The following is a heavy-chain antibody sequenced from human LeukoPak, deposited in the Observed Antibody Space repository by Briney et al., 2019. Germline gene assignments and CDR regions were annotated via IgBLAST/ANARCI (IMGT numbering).Heavy chain of an antibody. CDR2: IYTSGST. D-gene: IGHD3-9*01. CDR3: AREHFDWLSSRDIPSEKNYYYYYGMDV. CDR1: GGSISSYY. V-gene: IGHV4-4*07. J-gene: IGHJ6*02. Sequence: SETLSLTCTVSGGSISSYYWSWIRQPPGKGLEWIGRIYTSGSTNYNPSLKSRVTISVDTSKNQFSLKLSSVTAADTAVYYCAREHFDWLSSRDIPSEKNYYYYYGMDVWGQGTTVTVSS.